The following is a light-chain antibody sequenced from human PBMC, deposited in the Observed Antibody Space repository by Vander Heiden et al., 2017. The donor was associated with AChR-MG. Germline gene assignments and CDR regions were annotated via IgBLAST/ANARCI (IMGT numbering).Light chain of an antibody. Sequence: DIQMTQSPSTLSASVGDRVTITCRASQSISTWLAWYQQKPGKAPKFLIYDASSLESGVPSRFSGSGSGTEFTLTISILQPDDFATYYCQQENSYSWTFGQGTKVETK. V-gene: IGKV1-5*01. CDR1: QSISTW. CDR3: QQENSYSWT. J-gene: IGKJ1*01. CDR2: DAS.